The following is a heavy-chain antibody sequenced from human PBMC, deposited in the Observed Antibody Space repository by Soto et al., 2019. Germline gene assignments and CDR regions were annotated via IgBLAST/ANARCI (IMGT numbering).Heavy chain of an antibody. J-gene: IGHJ4*02. Sequence: QLQLQESGPGLVKPSETLSLTCSVSGGSISSSSYYWGWIRQPPGKGLEWIGTIYYSGYIYYNPSLKSRVTISVDTSKNQFSLKLSSVTAADTAVYYCASKRYCSGGTCYDDYWGQGTLVTVSS. CDR2: IYYSGYI. V-gene: IGHV4-39*01. CDR3: ASKRYCSGGTCYDDY. CDR1: GGSISSSSYY. D-gene: IGHD2-15*01.